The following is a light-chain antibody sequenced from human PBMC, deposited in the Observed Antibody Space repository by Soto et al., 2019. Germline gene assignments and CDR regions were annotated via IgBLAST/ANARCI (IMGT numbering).Light chain of an antibody. CDR3: QQYNSYSPLT. Sequence: IQMPQSRYILSACVGDNVSITCRASQSISSWWAWYQQKPGKAPKLLIYKASGLESGVPSRFSGSSSRTDFTLTISSLQPDDFPPYRCQQYNSYSPLTIGGGTKVDI. CDR2: KAS. V-gene: IGKV1-5*03. J-gene: IGKJ4*01. CDR1: QSISSW.